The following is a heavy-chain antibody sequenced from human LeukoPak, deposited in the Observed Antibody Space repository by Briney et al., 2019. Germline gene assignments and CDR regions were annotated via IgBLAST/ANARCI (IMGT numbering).Heavy chain of an antibody. V-gene: IGHV1-18*01. CDR2: ISAYNGNT. Sequence: ASVKVSCKASGYTFTSYGISWVRQAPGQGLEWMGWISAYNGNTNYAQKLQGRVTMTTDTSTSTAYMELRSLRSDDPAVYYCARVYYCSGGSCYPPFDYWGQGTLVTVSS. J-gene: IGHJ4*02. CDR3: ARVYYCSGGSCYPPFDY. D-gene: IGHD2-15*01. CDR1: GYTFTSYG.